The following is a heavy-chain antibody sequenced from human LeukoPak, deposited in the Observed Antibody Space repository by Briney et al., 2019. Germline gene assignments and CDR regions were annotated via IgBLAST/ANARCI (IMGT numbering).Heavy chain of an antibody. V-gene: IGHV3-7*04. CDR3: ARESDSSGFGAFDI. Sequence: GGSLRLSCAASGFTFSNYWMSWVRQAPGKGLEWVANINQDGSEKYYVDSVKGRFTISRDNAKNSLYPQMNSLRAEDTAVYYCARESDSSGFGAFDIWGQGTMVTVSS. D-gene: IGHD3-22*01. J-gene: IGHJ3*02. CDR2: INQDGSEK. CDR1: GFTFSNYW.